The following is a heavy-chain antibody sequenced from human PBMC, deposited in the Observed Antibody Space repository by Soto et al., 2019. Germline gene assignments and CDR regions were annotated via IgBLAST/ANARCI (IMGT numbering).Heavy chain of an antibody. CDR2: IYYSGST. V-gene: IGHV4-59*01. Sequence: SETLSLTCTVSGGSISSYYWSWIRQPPGKGLEWIGYIYYSGSTNYNPSLKSRVTISVDTSKNQFSLKLSSVTAADTAVYYCARAAADATIPRRTLYYYYMDVWGKGTTVTVSS. CDR1: GGSISSYY. J-gene: IGHJ6*03. D-gene: IGHD5-12*01. CDR3: ARAAADATIPRRTLYYYYMDV.